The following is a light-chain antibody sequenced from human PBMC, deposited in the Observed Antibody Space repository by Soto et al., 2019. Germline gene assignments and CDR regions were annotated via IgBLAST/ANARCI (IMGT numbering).Light chain of an antibody. CDR3: CSYAGTYTVV. J-gene: IGLJ2*01. V-gene: IGLV2-11*01. CDR1: SSDVGDYNY. Sequence: QSVLTQPLSVSGSPGQAVTISSTGTSSDVGDYNYVSWYQQHPGKAPKFIIYEVSKRPSGVPDRFSGSKSGNTASLTISGLQAEDEADYYCCSYAGTYTVVFGGGTKLTVL. CDR2: EVS.